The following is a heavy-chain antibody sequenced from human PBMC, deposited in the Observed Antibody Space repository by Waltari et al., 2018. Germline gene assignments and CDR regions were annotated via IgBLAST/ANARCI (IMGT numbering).Heavy chain of an antibody. CDR3: VKEGPRCSSTNCYTPYGMEV. CDR2: ISWNSDRL. D-gene: IGHD2-2*02. J-gene: IGHJ6*02. Sequence: GGLVQPGKSLRLSCAASGFTFEDYAMHWVRQAPGKGLEWVSFISWNSDRLVYAESVEGRFTISRDNAKKSLYLDMNSLRPEDTAFYYCVKEGPRCSSTNCYTPYGMEVWGQGTAVTVSS. V-gene: IGHV3-9*01. CDR1: GFTFEDYA.